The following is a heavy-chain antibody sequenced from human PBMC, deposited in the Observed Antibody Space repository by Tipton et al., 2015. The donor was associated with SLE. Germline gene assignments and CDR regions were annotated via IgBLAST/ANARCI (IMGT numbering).Heavy chain of an antibody. CDR3: ARDTGWYSGYNKDTWFFDQ. Sequence: GSLRLSCEASGFRFSQYYMSWVRQAPGKGLEWVANMNQDGRQKHYVDSVRGRLTISRDNAKSSLYLQLDSLRVDDTAVYYCARDTGWYSGYNKDTWFFDQWGQGAQVTVSS. J-gene: IGHJ4*02. V-gene: IGHV3-7*01. D-gene: IGHD5-24*01. CDR1: GFRFSQYY. CDR2: MNQDGRQK.